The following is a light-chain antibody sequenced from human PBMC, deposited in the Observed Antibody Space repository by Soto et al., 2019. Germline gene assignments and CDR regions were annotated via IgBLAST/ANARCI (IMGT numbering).Light chain of an antibody. V-gene: IGLV2-14*01. J-gene: IGLJ3*02. CDR3: SSYTSSSRV. Sequence: QSVLTQPASVSESPGQSITISCTGTSSDVGGYNYVSWYQQHPGKAPKLMIYEVSNRPSGVSNRFSGSKSGNTASLTISGLQAEDEADYYCSSYTSSSRVFGGGTKVTVL. CDR1: SSDVGGYNY. CDR2: EVS.